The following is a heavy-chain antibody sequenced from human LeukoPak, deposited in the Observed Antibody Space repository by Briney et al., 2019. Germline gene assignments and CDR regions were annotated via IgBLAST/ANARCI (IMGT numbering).Heavy chain of an antibody. CDR1: GYTFTSYG. Sequence: SVKASCKPSGYTFTSYGISWVRQAPGQGLEWMGWISAYNGNTNYTQKLQGRVTITTDTSTSTAYMELRSLISDDTAVYYCARDNEYLYYFDNWGQGTLVTVSS. D-gene: IGHD6-6*01. CDR3: ARDNEYLYYFDN. J-gene: IGHJ4*02. CDR2: ISAYNGNT. V-gene: IGHV1-18*01.